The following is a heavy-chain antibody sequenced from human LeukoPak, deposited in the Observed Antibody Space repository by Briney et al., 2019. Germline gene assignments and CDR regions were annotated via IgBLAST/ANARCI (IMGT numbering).Heavy chain of an antibody. CDR3: ARGDSSAYYLSLDY. D-gene: IGHD3-22*01. Sequence: ASVKVSCKASGYTFTGYYMHWVRQAPGQGLEWMGWINPNSGGTNYAQKFQGRVTMTRDTSTSTVYMDLSRLRSDDTAVYYCARGDSSAYYLSLDYWGQGTLVTVSS. V-gene: IGHV1-2*02. J-gene: IGHJ4*02. CDR2: INPNSGGT. CDR1: GYTFTGYY.